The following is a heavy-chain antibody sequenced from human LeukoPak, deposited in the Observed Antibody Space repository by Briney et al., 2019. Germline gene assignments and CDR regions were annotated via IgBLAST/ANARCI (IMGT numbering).Heavy chain of an antibody. D-gene: IGHD6-13*01. CDR2: INHSGST. CDR1: GGSFSGYY. V-gene: IGHV4-34*01. CDR3: ARWAYSSGWYGVRYFDY. J-gene: IGHJ4*02. Sequence: PSETLSLTCAVYGGSFSGYYWSWTRQPPGKGLEWIGEINHSGSTNYNPSLKSRVTISVDTSKNQFSLKLSSVTAADTAVYYCARWAYSSGWYGVRYFDYWGQGTLVTVSS.